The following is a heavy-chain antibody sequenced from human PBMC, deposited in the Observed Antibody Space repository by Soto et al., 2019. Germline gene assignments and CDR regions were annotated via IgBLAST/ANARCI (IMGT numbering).Heavy chain of an antibody. CDR3: ARIRTLSGGYYYALDV. D-gene: IGHD1-1*01. J-gene: IGHJ6*02. Sequence: GESLKISCKGSGYSFTNYWIGWVRQMPGKGLEWMGIINPGDSDTRYSPSFQGQVTISADKSIRSAYLQWSSLEASDTAIYYCARIRTLSGGYYYALDVWGQGTTVTVS. CDR2: INPGDSDT. V-gene: IGHV5-51*01. CDR1: GYSFTNYW.